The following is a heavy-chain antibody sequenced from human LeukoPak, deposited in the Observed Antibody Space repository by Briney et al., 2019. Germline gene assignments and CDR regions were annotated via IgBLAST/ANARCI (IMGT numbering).Heavy chain of an antibody. J-gene: IGHJ5*02. CDR2: THPSGNT. CDR1: GGSNNSYY. CDR3: ARKAPKKGWFDP. V-gene: IGHV4-4*09. Sequence: SEALSLTCTVSGGSNNSYYWSWIRQPPGKGLEWIGYTHPSGNTNYSPSLKSRVTISIDTSRNQFSLKLSSVTAADTAVYYCARKAPKKGWFDPWGQGTLVTVSS.